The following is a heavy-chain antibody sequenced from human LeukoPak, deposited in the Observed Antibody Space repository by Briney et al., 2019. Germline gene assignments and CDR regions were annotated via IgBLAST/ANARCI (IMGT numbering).Heavy chain of an antibody. J-gene: IGHJ6*02. D-gene: IGHD6-19*01. Sequence: SETLSLTCTVSGGSISSYYWSWFRQPPGKELEWIGYIYYSGSTNYNPSLKSRVTISVDTSKNQFSLKLSSVTAADTAVYYCARVIAVAGYYYYGMDVWGQGTTVTVSS. CDR3: ARVIAVAGYYYYGMDV. CDR2: IYYSGST. V-gene: IGHV4-59*01. CDR1: GGSISSYY.